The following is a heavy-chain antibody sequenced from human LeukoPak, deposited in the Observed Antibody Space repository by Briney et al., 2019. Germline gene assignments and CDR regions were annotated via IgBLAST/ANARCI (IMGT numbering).Heavy chain of an antibody. CDR3: AREVGIGFFDY. V-gene: IGHV3-21*01. Sequence: GGSLRLSCAASGFTFSTYSMNWVRQAPGKGLQWVSSISTGSNYIYYADSVKGRFTISRDNAKNSLYLQMNSLRVEDTAVYYCAREVGIGFFDYWGQGTPVTVSS. CDR1: GFTFSTYS. D-gene: IGHD2-15*01. J-gene: IGHJ4*02. CDR2: ISTGSNYI.